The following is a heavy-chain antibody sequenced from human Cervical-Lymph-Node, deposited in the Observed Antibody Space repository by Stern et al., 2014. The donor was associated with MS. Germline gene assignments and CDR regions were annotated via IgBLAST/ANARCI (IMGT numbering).Heavy chain of an antibody. V-gene: IGHV5-51*03. D-gene: IGHD3-10*01. Sequence: VQLVQSGAEVKKPGESLKISCKGSGYRFSSHWIGWVRQMPGKGLEYMGIIYPSDSDTRYSPSFQGRVTISVDKSINIASLQWSSLKPSDTAIYYCARRGDEAVYGLDVWGPGTTVTVSS. CDR1: GYRFSSHW. CDR3: ARRGDEAVYGLDV. J-gene: IGHJ6*02. CDR2: IYPSDSDT.